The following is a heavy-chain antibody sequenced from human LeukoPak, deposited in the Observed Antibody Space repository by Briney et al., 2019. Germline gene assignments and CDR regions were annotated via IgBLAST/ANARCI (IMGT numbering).Heavy chain of an antibody. J-gene: IGHJ4*02. Sequence: GGSLRLSCAASGFTFSSYAMSWVRQAPGKGLQWVGHIKSKTDGGTTAYAAPVKGRFTISRDDSKNTLYLQMNSLKSEDAALYYCTALGAASEYWGQGALVTVSS. CDR1: GFTFSSYA. V-gene: IGHV3-15*01. CDR2: IKSKTDGGTT. CDR3: TALGAASEY. D-gene: IGHD2-15*01.